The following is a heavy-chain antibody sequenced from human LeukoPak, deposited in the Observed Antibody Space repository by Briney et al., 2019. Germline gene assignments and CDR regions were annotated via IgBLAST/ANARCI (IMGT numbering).Heavy chain of an antibody. CDR1: GYTFTSYD. CDR3: ARIAAAGNRRLNY. CDR2: MNPNSGNT. J-gene: IGHJ4*02. V-gene: IGHV1-8*01. Sequence: ASVKVSCKASGYTFTSYDINWVRQASGQGLEWMGWMNPNSGNTGYEQKFTGRITMTRNTSISTAYMELSSLTSEDTAVYYCARIAAAGNRRLNYWGQGTLVTVSS. D-gene: IGHD6-13*01.